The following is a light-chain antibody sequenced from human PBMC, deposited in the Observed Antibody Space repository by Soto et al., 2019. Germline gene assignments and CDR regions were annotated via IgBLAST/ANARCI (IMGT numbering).Light chain of an antibody. CDR2: DDN. CDR1: SSNIGGNS. J-gene: IGLJ1*01. V-gene: IGLV1-51*01. CDR3: GSWDSSLSAYV. Sequence: QSVMMQPPSVSAAPGQKVTISCSGSSSNIGGNSVSWYQQLPGTAPKLLIYDDNKRPSGIPDRFSGSKSGTSATLGITGFQTGDEADYYCGSWDSSLSAYVFGTGTKLTVL.